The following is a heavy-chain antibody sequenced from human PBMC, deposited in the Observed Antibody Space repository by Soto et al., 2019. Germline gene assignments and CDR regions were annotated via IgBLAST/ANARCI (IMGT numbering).Heavy chain of an antibody. V-gene: IGHV3-66*01. CDR2: IYSGGST. CDR3: AKGGRDDYGDYYDFFDY. Sequence: EVQLVESGGGLVQPGGSLRLSCAASGFTVSSNYMSWVRQAPGKGLEWVSVIYSGGSTYYADSVKGRFTISRDNSKNTLYLQMNSLRAEDTAVYYCAKGGRDDYGDYYDFFDYWGQGTLVTVSS. J-gene: IGHJ4*02. CDR1: GFTVSSNY. D-gene: IGHD4-17*01.